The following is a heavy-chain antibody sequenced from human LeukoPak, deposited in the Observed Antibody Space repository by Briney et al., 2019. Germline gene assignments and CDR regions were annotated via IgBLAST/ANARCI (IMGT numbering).Heavy chain of an antibody. V-gene: IGHV4-59*08. D-gene: IGHD2-2*01. Sequence: PSETLSLTCTVSGGSISSYFWSWIRQPPGKGLEWIGHIYYSGSTDYNPSLRSRVTISVDTSKNQFSLRLSSVTAADTAVYYCGGDKSTSSSVEYWGQGTLVTVSS. CDR1: GGSISSYF. J-gene: IGHJ4*02. CDR2: IYYSGST. CDR3: GGDKSTSSSVEY.